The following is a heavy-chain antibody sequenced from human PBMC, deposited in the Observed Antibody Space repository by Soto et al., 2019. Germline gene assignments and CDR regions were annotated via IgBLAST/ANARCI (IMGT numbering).Heavy chain of an antibody. Sequence: DVQLVESGGGLVQPGRSLRLSCAASGFTFDDYAMHWVRQGPGKGLEWVSSISWNSGNLGYADSVKGRFTISRDNAKNSLYLQMNSLRGEDTAWYYCAKGASTTVFAFNDYWGQGTLVTVSS. CDR2: ISWNSGNL. J-gene: IGHJ4*02. V-gene: IGHV3-9*01. CDR3: AKGASTTVFAFNDY. D-gene: IGHD4-17*01. CDR1: GFTFDDYA.